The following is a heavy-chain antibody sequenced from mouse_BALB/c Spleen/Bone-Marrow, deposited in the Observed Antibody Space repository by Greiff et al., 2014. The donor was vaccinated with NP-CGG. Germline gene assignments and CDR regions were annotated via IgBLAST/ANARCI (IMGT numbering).Heavy chain of an antibody. V-gene: IGHV7-3*02. CDR1: GFTFTDYY. J-gene: IGHJ1*01. Sequence: EVQGVESGGGLVQPGGSLRLSCATSGFTFTDYYMSWVRQPPGEALEWLGFIRNKANGYTTEYSASVKGRFTISRDNSQSILYLQMNTLRAEDSATYYCAREGVYYGNPYWYFDVWGAGTTVTVSS. CDR3: AREGVYYGNPYWYFDV. CDR2: IRNKANGYTT. D-gene: IGHD2-1*01.